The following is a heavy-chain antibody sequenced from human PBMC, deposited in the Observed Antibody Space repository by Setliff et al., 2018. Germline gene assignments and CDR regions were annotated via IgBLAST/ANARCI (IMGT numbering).Heavy chain of an antibody. CDR1: GFTFSSYN. J-gene: IGHJ4*02. D-gene: IGHD3-22*01. CDR2: INSRSSTI. Sequence: PGGSLRLSCAASGFTFSSYNMDWVRQAPGKGLEWVSYINSRSSTIFYADSVKGRFTISRDNAKNSLYLQMNGLRAEDTAVYYCARDPYYYDSSGYYYRNYWGQGTQVTVSS. V-gene: IGHV3-48*01. CDR3: ARDPYYYDSSGYYYRNY.